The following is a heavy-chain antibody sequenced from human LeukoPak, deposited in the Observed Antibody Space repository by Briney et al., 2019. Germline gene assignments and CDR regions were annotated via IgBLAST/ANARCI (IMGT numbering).Heavy chain of an antibody. V-gene: IGHV4-59*08. CDR1: GFTFSDHF. D-gene: IGHD6-6*01. CDR3: ARLSSTLYYSMDV. J-gene: IGHJ6*02. CDR2: IQNSAIYRAKI. Sequence: GSLRLSCAASGFTFSDHFMDWVRQPPGKGLEWVGYIQNSAIYRAKIKSSPSLQSRVSLSIDTSKNQVSLTVNSVTAADTAVYYCARLSSTLYYSMDVWGPGTAVTVSS.